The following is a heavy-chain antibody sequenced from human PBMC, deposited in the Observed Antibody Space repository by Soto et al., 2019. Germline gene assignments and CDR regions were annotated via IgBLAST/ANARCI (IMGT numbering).Heavy chain of an antibody. V-gene: IGHV3-73*01. CDR1: GFTFSGSA. D-gene: IGHD4-17*01. Sequence: PGGSLRLSCAASGFTFSGSAMHWVRQASGKGLEWVGRIRSKANSYATAYAASVKGRFTISRDDSKNTAYLQMNSLKTEDTAVYYCTRTHDYGDYPDSFDPWGQGTLVTVSS. J-gene: IGHJ5*02. CDR3: TRTHDYGDYPDSFDP. CDR2: IRSKANSYAT.